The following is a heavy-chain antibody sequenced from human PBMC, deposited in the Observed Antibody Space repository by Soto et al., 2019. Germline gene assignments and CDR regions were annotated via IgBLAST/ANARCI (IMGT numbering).Heavy chain of an antibody. D-gene: IGHD1-26*01. V-gene: IGHV4-34*01. CDR3: ARGKATGQNSFDP. CDR2: INHSGST. Sequence: SETLSLTCAVYGGSFSGYDWSWIRQPPGKGLEWIGEINHSGSTNYNPSLKSRVTISVDTSKNQFSLKLSSVTAADTAVYHCARGKATGQNSFDPLGQRKLVPVSS. CDR1: GGSFSGYD. J-gene: IGHJ5*02.